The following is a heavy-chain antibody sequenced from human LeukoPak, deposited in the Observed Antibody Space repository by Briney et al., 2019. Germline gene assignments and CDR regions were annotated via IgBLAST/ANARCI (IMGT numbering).Heavy chain of an antibody. J-gene: IGHJ4*02. CDR1: GGTFSSYA. D-gene: IGHD4-17*01. CDR3: ANRPTVTNEYFDY. V-gene: IGHV1-69*13. CDR2: IIPIFGTA. Sequence: SVKVSCKASGGTFSSYAISWVRQAPGQGLEWMGGIIPIFGTANYAQKFQGRVTITADESTSTAYMELSSLRSEDTAVYYCANRPTVTNEYFDYWGQGTLVTVSS.